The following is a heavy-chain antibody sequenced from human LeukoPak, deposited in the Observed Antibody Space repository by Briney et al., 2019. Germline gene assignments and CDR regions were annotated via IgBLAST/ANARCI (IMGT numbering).Heavy chain of an antibody. CDR2: IYYSGST. V-gene: IGHV4-31*03. D-gene: IGHD2-21*02. CDR3: SRTDDCGGDCLPPFDL. Sequence: PSQTLSLTRTVSGGSISSGGYYWSWIRQPPEKGLEWIGYIYYSGSTYYKPSLKSRVTISLDTSKNQFSLKLRSVTAPARAVSCWSRTDDCGGDCLPPFDLWGRGTLVTVSS. J-gene: IGHJ2*01. CDR1: GGSISSGGYY.